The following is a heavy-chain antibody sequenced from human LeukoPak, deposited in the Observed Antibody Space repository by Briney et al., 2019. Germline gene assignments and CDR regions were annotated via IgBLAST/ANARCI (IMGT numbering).Heavy chain of an antibody. J-gene: IGHJ6*03. V-gene: IGHV1-69*05. CDR1: GGTFSSYA. CDR2: IIPIFGRA. CDR3: ARSEGSTSWSQNYYYYYMDV. D-gene: IGHD2-2*01. Sequence: SVKVSCKASGGTFSSYAISWVRQAPGQGLAWMGGIIPIFGRANYAQKFQGRVTITTDESTSTAYMELSSLRSEDTAVYYCARSEGSTSWSQNYYYYYMDVWGKGTTVTVSS.